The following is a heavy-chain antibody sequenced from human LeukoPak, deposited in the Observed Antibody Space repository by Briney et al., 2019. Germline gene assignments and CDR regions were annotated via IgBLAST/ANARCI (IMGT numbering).Heavy chain of an antibody. Sequence: ASVKVSCKASGYTFISYYMHWVRQAPGQGLEWMGWINPNSGGTNYAQKFQGRVTMTRDTSINTAYMELSRLRSDDTAAYYCARDYPDSSGSAAFDIWGQGTMVTVSS. CDR1: GYTFISYY. CDR3: ARDYPDSSGSAAFDI. CDR2: INPNSGGT. D-gene: IGHD6-19*01. J-gene: IGHJ3*02. V-gene: IGHV1-2*02.